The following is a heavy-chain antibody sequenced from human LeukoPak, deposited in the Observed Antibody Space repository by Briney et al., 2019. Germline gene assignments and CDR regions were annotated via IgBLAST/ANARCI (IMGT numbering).Heavy chain of an antibody. Sequence: GGSLRLSCAVSGSTGNTNYMIWVRQAPGKGLEWVSVIYSGGDTFYADSVKGRFTISRGNSKNTLYLQMNSLRAEDTAVYYCALPMSYDFWSGYSTSFDYWGQGTLVTVSS. D-gene: IGHD3-3*01. V-gene: IGHV3-66*01. CDR3: ALPMSYDFWSGYSTSFDY. CDR2: IYSGGDT. J-gene: IGHJ4*02. CDR1: GSTGNTNY.